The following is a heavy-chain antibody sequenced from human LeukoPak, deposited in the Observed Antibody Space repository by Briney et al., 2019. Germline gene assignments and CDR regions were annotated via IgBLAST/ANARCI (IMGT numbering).Heavy chain of an antibody. Sequence: PGGSLRLSCAASGFTFSSYWMSWVRQAPGKGLEWVANIKQDGSEKYYVDSVKGRFTISRDNAKNSLYLQMNSLRAEDTAVYYCARGGEILWFGRTNDAFDIWGQGTMVTVSS. CDR1: GFTFSSYW. CDR2: IKQDGSEK. J-gene: IGHJ3*02. CDR3: ARGGEILWFGRTNDAFDI. V-gene: IGHV3-7*03. D-gene: IGHD3-10*01.